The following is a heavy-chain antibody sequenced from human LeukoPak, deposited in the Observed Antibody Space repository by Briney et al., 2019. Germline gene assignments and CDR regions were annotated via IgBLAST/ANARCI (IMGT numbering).Heavy chain of an antibody. J-gene: IGHJ4*02. CDR3: TRGSTLADDY. V-gene: IGHV4-59*11. D-gene: IGHD5/OR15-5a*01. Sequence: SETLSLTCTVSGASISDHYWNWIRQPPGKGLEWIGYSRYSESSNYNPSLKGRATISVDTSKNQLSLTVNSVTAADTAVYYCTRGSTLADDYWGQGILVTVSP. CDR2: SRYSESS. CDR1: GASISDHY.